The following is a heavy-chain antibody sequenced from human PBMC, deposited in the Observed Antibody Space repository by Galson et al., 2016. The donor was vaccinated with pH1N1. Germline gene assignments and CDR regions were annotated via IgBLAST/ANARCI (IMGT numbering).Heavy chain of an antibody. V-gene: IGHV5-51*03. D-gene: IGHD1-20*01. CDR2: IYPNTSDT. CDR3: ARGRRDSAYNWNLPLDY. Sequence: QSGAEVKKPGESLKISCKDSGLDFKTYWIGWVRQMPGQGLEWMAIIYPNTSDTKYNPSFEGQVTISADRSIRTAYLQWSSLKASDTAIYYCARGRRDSAYNWNLPLDYWGQGTLVTVSS. CDR1: GLDFKTYW. J-gene: IGHJ4*02.